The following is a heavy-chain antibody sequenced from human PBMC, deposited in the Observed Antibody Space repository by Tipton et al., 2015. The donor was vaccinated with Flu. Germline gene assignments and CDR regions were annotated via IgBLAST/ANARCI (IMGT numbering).Heavy chain of an antibody. CDR3: ARDLRLDYFDY. Sequence: TLSLTCTVSGGSISSGGYYWSWIRQHPGKGLEWIGYIYYSGSTHYNPSLKSRVTISVDTSKNQFSLKLSSVTAADTAVYYCARDLRLDYFDYWGQGTLVTVSS. V-gene: IGHV4-31*03. CDR1: GGSISSGGYY. CDR2: IYYSGST. D-gene: IGHD5/OR15-5a*01. J-gene: IGHJ4*02.